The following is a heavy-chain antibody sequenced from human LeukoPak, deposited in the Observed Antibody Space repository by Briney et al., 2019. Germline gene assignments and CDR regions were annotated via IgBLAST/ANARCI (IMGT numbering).Heavy chain of an antibody. J-gene: IGHJ4*02. Sequence: ASVKVSCKASGYTFTSYDINWVRQATGQGLEWMGWMNPNSGNTGYAQKFQGRVTMTRNTSISTAYMELSSPRSEDTAVYYCARATYYDFWSGYYITGRGDFDYWGQGTLVTVSS. V-gene: IGHV1-8*01. CDR2: MNPNSGNT. CDR3: ARATYYDFWSGYYITGRGDFDY. CDR1: GYTFTSYD. D-gene: IGHD3-3*01.